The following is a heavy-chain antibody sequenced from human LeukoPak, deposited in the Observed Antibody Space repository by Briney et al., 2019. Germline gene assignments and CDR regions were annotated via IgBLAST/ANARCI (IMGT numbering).Heavy chain of an antibody. J-gene: IGHJ6*03. Sequence: SSETLSLTCTVSGGSISSGNYHWSWIRQPPGKGLEWIGYIYYSGNTYYNPSLKSRVIISVDTSKNQFSLKLRSLTAADTAVYYCARDREAYGSGLHYYYYMDVWDKGTTVTVSS. CDR1: GGSISSGNYH. D-gene: IGHD3-10*01. V-gene: IGHV4-30-4*08. CDR2: IYYSGNT. CDR3: ARDREAYGSGLHYYYYMDV.